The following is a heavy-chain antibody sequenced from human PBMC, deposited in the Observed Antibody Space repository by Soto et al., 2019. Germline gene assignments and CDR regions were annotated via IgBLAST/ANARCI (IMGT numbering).Heavy chain of an antibody. CDR3: AREDVIPVRYYHSSGYFDY. CDR1: GSTFSSYT. CDR2: IIPILGIA. J-gene: IGHJ4*02. Sequence: SVKVSCKASGSTFSSYTISWGRQAPGPGLERMGRIIPILGIANYAQKFQGRVTITADKSTSTAYMELSSLRSEDTAVFYFAREDVIPVRYYHSSGYFDYWGKGTLVTVSS. D-gene: IGHD3-22*01. V-gene: IGHV1-69*04.